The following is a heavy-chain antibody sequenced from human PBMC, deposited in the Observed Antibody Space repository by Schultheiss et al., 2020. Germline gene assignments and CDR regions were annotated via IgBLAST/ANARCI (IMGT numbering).Heavy chain of an antibody. J-gene: IGHJ6*02. V-gene: IGHV3-23*01. Sequence: GGSLRLSCAASGFTFSSYGMHWVRQAPGKGLEWVSAISGSGGSTYYADSVKGRFTISRDNSKNTLYLQMNSLRAEDTAVYYCARDFLAAAGYGRVWGQGTTVTVSS. CDR2: ISGSGGST. D-gene: IGHD6-13*01. CDR3: ARDFLAAAGYGRV. CDR1: GFTFSSYG.